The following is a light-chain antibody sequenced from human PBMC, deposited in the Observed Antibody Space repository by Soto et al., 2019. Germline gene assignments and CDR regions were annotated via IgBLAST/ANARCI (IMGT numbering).Light chain of an antibody. CDR1: QSVSSSY. CDR3: QQRSNWPPLT. V-gene: IGKV3-11*01. Sequence: EMVLTQSPGTLSLSPGERVTLSCRAVQSVSSSYLAWYQQKPGQAPRLLIYDASNRATGIPARFSGSGSGTDFTLTISSLEPEDFAVYYCQQRSNWPPLTFGGGTKVDIK. J-gene: IGKJ4*01. CDR2: DAS.